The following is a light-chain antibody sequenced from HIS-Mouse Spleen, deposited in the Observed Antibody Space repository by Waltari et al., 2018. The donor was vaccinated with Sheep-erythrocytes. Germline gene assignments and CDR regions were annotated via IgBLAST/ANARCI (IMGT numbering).Light chain of an antibody. CDR3: QQYYSFPLT. CDR2: AAS. Sequence: GARCAISCRMSQGISYLAWYQQKPGKAPELLIYAASTLQSGVPSRFSGSGSGTDFTLTISCLQSEDFATYYCQQYYSFPLTFGGGTKVEIK. CDR1: QGISY. V-gene: IGKV1D-8*02. J-gene: IGKJ4*01.